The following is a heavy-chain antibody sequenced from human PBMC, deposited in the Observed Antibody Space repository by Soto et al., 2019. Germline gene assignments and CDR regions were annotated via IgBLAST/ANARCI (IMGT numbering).Heavy chain of an antibody. Sequence: QVQLQESGPGLVKPSGTLSLSCAVSGGSVSDNNWWSCVCQSPGKGLAWIGELHHSGGTTYNPSLERRATLSVDKSKNELALRLDEVTAADKGGYDCTKRGGYALDYWGLGILVTVSS. CDR2: LHHSGGT. CDR3: TKRGGYALDY. J-gene: IGHJ4*02. CDR1: GGSVSDNNW. D-gene: IGHD6-25*01. V-gene: IGHV4-4*02.